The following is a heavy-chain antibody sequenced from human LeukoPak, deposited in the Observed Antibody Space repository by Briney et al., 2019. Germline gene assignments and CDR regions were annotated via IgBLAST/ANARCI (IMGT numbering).Heavy chain of an antibody. CDR1: GITFSQYG. CDR3: AKERLKGAAFDI. V-gene: IGHV3-33*06. D-gene: IGHD4/OR15-4a*01. J-gene: IGHJ3*02. Sequence: GGSLRLSCAASGITFSQYGMHWVRQSPGKGLDWVALIWSDGSIKNYADSVKGRFTISRDNSKNTLYLQMNSLRAEDTAVYYCAKERLKGAAFDIWGQGTMVTVSS. CDR2: IWSDGSIK.